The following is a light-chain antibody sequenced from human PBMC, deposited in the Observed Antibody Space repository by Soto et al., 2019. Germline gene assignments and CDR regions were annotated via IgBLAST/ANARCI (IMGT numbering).Light chain of an antibody. V-gene: IGKV2-30*01. Sequence: VMTQSPLSLSVTPGEAASISCRSSQSLVYVDGNTYLNWVHQRPGQSPRRLIYKVSNRDSGVPDRFSGSGSGTDFTLKISRVEAEDVGVYYCMQGTDWPPTFGGGTKVDIK. CDR1: QSLVYVDGNTY. CDR2: KVS. CDR3: MQGTDWPPT. J-gene: IGKJ4*01.